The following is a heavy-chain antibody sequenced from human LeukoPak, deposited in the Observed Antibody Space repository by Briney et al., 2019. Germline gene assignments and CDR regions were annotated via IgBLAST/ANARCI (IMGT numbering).Heavy chain of an antibody. CDR3: ARERGWGAARTAFDY. D-gene: IGHD6-6*01. V-gene: IGHV4-4*07. Sequence: SETLSLTCTVSGGSISSYYWSWIRQPAGKGLEWTGRIYTSGSTNYNPSLKSRVTMSVDTSKNQFSLKLSSVTAADTAVYYCARERGWGAARTAFDYWGQGTLVAVSS. CDR1: GGSISSYY. CDR2: IYTSGST. J-gene: IGHJ4*02.